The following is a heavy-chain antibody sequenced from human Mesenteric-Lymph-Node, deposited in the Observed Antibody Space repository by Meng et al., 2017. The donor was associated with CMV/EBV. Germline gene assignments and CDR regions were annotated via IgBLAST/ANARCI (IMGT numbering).Heavy chain of an antibody. CDR3: ALSGSGWYLFDY. V-gene: IGHV1-69*05. J-gene: IGHJ4*02. Sequence: SCKASGGAFSSYAISWRRQAPGQGLEWMGGVIPIFGTANYAQKFQGRVTITTDESTSTAYMELSSLRSEDTAVYYCALSGSGWYLFDYWGQGTLVTVSS. CDR2: VIPIFGTA. D-gene: IGHD6-19*01. CDR1: GGAFSSYA.